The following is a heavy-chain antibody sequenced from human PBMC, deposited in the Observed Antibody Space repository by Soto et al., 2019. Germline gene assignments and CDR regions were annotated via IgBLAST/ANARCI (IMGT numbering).Heavy chain of an antibody. D-gene: IGHD6-19*01. Sequence: GGSLRLSCAASGFTFSSYAISWVRQAPGEGLEWVSTVTGSGSSTYYADSVKGRFTISRDNSKNTLYLQMNSLRAEDTAVYYCANPGYSSSWHYWGQGTLVTVSS. V-gene: IGHV3-23*01. J-gene: IGHJ4*02. CDR1: GFTFSSYA. CDR2: VTGSGSST. CDR3: ANPGYSSSWHY.